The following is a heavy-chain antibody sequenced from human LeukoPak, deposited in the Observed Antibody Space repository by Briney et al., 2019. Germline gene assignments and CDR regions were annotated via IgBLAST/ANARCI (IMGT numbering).Heavy chain of an antibody. CDR3: ARGLYYTFWSGSYTEGRLFDY. J-gene: IGHJ4*02. V-gene: IGHV4-31*03. D-gene: IGHD3-3*01. CDR1: GGSISSGGYY. Sequence: SETLSLTCTVSGGSISSGGYYWTWIRQHPGQGLEWIGYIYYSGSTYYNPSLKSRVTISVDTSRNQVSLKLTSVTAADTAVYYCARGLYYTFWSGSYTEGRLFDYWGQGTLVTVSS. CDR2: IYYSGST.